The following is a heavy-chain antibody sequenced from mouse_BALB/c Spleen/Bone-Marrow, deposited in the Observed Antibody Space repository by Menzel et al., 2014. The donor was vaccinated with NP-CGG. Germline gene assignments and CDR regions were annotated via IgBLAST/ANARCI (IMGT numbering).Heavy chain of an antibody. CDR3: ARDRNSLLRLRYFDF. J-gene: IGHJ2*01. CDR2: IWAGGST. Sequence: VKLMESGPGLVAPSQSLSITCTVSGFSLTNYGLHWVRQPPGKGPEWLGVIWAGGSTNYNSALMSRLSISKDNSKSQVFLKMHSLQTDDTAMYYCARDRNSLLRLRYFDFWGQGTTLTVSS. D-gene: IGHD1-2*01. V-gene: IGHV2-9*02. CDR1: GFSLTNYG.